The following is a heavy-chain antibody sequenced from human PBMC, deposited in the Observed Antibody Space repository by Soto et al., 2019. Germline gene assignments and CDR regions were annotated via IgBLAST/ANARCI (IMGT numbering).Heavy chain of an antibody. D-gene: IGHD6-19*01. J-gene: IGHJ6*02. Sequence: SQTLSLTCAISGDSVSSNSAAWNWIRQSPSRGLEWLGRTYYRSKWYNDYAVSVKSRITINPDTSKNQFSLQLNSVTPEDTAVYYCARVGSGWYKGGYYYGMDFWGQGTTVTVSS. CDR2: TYYRSKWYN. V-gene: IGHV6-1*01. CDR3: ARVGSGWYKGGYYYGMDF. CDR1: GDSVSSNSAA.